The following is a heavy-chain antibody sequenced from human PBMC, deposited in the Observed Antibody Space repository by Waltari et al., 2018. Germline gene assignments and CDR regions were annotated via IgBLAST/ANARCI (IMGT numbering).Heavy chain of an antibody. J-gene: IGHJ4*02. CDR3: ARNPRYDSPD. CDR1: GYTVSNNY. V-gene: IGHV3-66*02. Sequence: VKLAEYGGVLVQPEGTMRNSCATHGYTVSNNYMSWVRQAPGKGLEWVSLIYSGGYTQYADSVKGRFTISRDNSKNTLYLQMNSLRVEDTAVYYCARNPRYDSPDWGQGTLVTVSS. CDR2: IYSGGYT. D-gene: IGHD3-22*01.